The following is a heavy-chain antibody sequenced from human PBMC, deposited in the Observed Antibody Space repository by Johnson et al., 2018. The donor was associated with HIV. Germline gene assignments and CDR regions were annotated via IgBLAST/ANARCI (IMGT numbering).Heavy chain of an antibody. CDR1: GFTVSSNC. V-gene: IGHV3-23*04. CDR3: ATAARLFDAFDI. D-gene: IGHD6-6*01. J-gene: IGHJ3*02. Sequence: EVQLVESGGGSVQPGGSLRLSCAASGFTVSSNCMSWVRQAPGKGLEWVSAISGSGGSTYYADSVKGRFTISRDNSKNTLYLQMNSLRAEDTAVYYCATAARLFDAFDIWGQGTMVTVSS. CDR2: ISGSGGST.